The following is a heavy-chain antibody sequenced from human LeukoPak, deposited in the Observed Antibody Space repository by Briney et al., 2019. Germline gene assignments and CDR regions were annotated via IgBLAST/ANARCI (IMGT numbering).Heavy chain of an antibody. CDR1: GYSFTSYA. Sequence: ASVKVSCKASGYSFTSYAMNWVRQAPGQGLEWMGWINTNTGNPTYAQGFTGRFVFSLDTSVSTAYLQISSLKAEDTAVYYCARGYSSSWYGGGGYWGQGTLVTVSS. D-gene: IGHD6-13*01. CDR3: ARGYSSSWYGGGGY. V-gene: IGHV7-4-1*02. J-gene: IGHJ4*02. CDR2: INTNTGNP.